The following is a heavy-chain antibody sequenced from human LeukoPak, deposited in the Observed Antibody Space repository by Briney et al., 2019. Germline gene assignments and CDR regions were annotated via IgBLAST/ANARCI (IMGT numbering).Heavy chain of an antibody. J-gene: IGHJ5*02. Sequence: ASVKVSCKASGYTFTSYDINWVRQATGQGLEWMGWMNPNSGNTGYAQKFQGRVTMTTDTSTSTAYMELRSLRSDDTAVYYCARGGYDFWSGYLRSWFDPWGQGTLVTVSS. D-gene: IGHD3-3*01. CDR3: ARGGYDFWSGYLRSWFDP. V-gene: IGHV1-8*01. CDR2: MNPNSGNT. CDR1: GYTFTSYD.